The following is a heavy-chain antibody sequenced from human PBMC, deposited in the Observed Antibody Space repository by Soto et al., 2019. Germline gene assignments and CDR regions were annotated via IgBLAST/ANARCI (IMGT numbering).Heavy chain of an antibody. V-gene: IGHV1-3*01. D-gene: IGHD5-12*01. J-gene: IGHJ4*02. CDR1: GYTFSGHA. Sequence: ASVKVSCKAPGYTFSGHAMQWARQAPGQRLEWMGWINAGDGRTRYSQNFQGRVTITRDTSANTAYVELSSLRPEDTAVYYCARGQWVATNASYYFDYWGQGTQVTVSS. CDR2: INAGDGRT. CDR3: ARGQWVATNASYYFDY.